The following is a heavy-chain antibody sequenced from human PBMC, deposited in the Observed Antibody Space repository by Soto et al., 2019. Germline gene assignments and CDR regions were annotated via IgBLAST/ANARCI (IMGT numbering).Heavy chain of an antibody. J-gene: IGHJ4*02. D-gene: IGHD3-9*01. CDR3: TREDEILTGFDY. CDR2: IWNDGSNK. CDR1: GFIFSSYG. V-gene: IGHV3-33*01. Sequence: QVQLVESGGGVVQPGRSLRLSCAASGFIFSSYGMHWVRQAPGKGLEWVAAIWNDGSNKDYAHSVKGRFTISRDNSKNTVYLQMNSLRGEDTAMYYCTREDEILTGFDYWGQGTLVTVSS.